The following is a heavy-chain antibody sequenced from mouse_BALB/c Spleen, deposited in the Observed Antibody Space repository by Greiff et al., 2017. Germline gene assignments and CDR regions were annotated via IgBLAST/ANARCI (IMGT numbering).Heavy chain of an antibody. Sequence: QVQLQQSGAELVKPGASVKLSCKASVYTFTSYYMYWVKQRPGQGLEWIGEINPSNGGTNFNEKFKSKATLTVDKSSSTAYMQLSSLTSEDSAVYYCANYYGSSYSFAYWGQGTLVTVSA. CDR1: VYTFTSYY. J-gene: IGHJ3*01. CDR2: INPSNGGT. D-gene: IGHD1-1*01. V-gene: IGHV1S81*02. CDR3: ANYYGSSYSFAY.